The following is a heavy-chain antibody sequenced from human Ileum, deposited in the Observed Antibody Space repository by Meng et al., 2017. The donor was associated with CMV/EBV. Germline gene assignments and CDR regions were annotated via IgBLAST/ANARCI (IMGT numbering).Heavy chain of an antibody. Sequence: QVQRQEWGQGLWKPSETLSLTCAVYGGSFSDYYWIWIRQSPGKGLEWIGEVHHSGITNYNPSLKSRVTISVDTSKNQFFLKLTSVTAADTGLYYCATNSEDYWGQGTLVTVSS. CDR2: VHHSGIT. V-gene: IGHV4-34*01. CDR1: GGSFSDYY. J-gene: IGHJ4*02. CDR3: ATNSEDY. D-gene: IGHD4-23*01.